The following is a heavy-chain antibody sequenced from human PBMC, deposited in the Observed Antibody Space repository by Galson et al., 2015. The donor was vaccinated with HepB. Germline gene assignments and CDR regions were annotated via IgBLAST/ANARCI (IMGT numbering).Heavy chain of an antibody. Sequence: SLRLSCAASGFTLSSYDMHWVRQATGKGLEWVSAIGTAGDPYYPGSVKGRFTISRENAKNSLYLQMNSLRAGDTAVYYCARAAAGTWWFDPWGQGTLVTVSS. CDR2: IGTAGDP. V-gene: IGHV3-13*05. J-gene: IGHJ5*02. CDR1: GFTLSSYD. CDR3: ARAAAGTWWFDP. D-gene: IGHD6-13*01.